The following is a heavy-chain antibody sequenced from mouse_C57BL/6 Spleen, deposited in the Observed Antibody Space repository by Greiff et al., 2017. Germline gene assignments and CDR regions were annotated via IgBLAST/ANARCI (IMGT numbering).Heavy chain of an antibody. V-gene: IGHV5-17*01. CDR3: ARQDYDPVYFDY. CDR2: ISSGSSTI. Sequence: EVQGVESGGGLVKPGGSLKLSCAASGFTFSDYGMHWVRQAPEKGLEWVAYISSGSSTIYYADTVKGRFTISRDNAKNTLFLQMTSLRSEDTAMYYCARQDYDPVYFDYWGQGTTLTVSS. D-gene: IGHD2-4*01. J-gene: IGHJ2*01. CDR1: GFTFSDYG.